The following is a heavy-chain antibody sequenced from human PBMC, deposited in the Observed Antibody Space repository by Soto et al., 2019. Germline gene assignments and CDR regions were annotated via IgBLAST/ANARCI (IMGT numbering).Heavy chain of an antibody. J-gene: IGHJ4*02. CDR2: VYNSGST. CDR3: ARIPYSSASFGY. V-gene: IGHV4-59*02. CDR1: GFSVSRTY. D-gene: IGHD6-19*01. Sequence: SENPTITCTVSGFSVSRTYWGWVRQSPGRGLEWIGYVYNSGSTIYRPSLRSRITVSVDPSKNQFSLRLRSVTAAHTAVYYCARIPYSSASFGYWGQGNLVT.